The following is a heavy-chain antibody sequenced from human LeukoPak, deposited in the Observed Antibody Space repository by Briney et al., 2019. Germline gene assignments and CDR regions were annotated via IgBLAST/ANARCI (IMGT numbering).Heavy chain of an antibody. CDR3: ARHRTPDYYYGMDV. CDR1: GGSISSSSYY. J-gene: IGHJ6*02. V-gene: IGHV4-39*01. CDR2: ICYSGST. Sequence: MASETLSLTCTVSGGSISSSSYYWGWIRQPPGKGLEWIGSICYSGSTYYNPSLKSRVTISVDTSKNQFSLKLSSVTAADTAVYYCARHRTPDYYYGMDVWGQGTTVTVSS.